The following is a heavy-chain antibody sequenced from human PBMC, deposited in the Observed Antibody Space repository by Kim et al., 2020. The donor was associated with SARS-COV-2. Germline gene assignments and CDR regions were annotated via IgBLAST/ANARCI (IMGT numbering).Heavy chain of an antibody. V-gene: IGHV4-34*01. Sequence: SETLSLTCAVYGGSFSGYYWSWIRQPPGKGLEWIGEINHSGSTNYNPSLKSRVTISVDTSKNQFSLKLSSVTAADTAVYYCARGHEALKQQLVRGENWFDPWGQGTLVTVSS. CDR3: ARGHEALKQQLVRGENWFDP. D-gene: IGHD6-13*01. J-gene: IGHJ5*02. CDR1: GGSFSGYY. CDR2: INHSGST.